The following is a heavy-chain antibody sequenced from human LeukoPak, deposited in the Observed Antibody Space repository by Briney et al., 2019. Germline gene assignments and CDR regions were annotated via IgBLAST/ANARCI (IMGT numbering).Heavy chain of an antibody. J-gene: IGHJ5*02. CDR2: INPNSGGT. D-gene: IGHD3-3*01. V-gene: IGHV1-2*02. CDR1: GYTFIAYY. CDR3: ARGKLRFLEWSKNDNWFDP. Sequence: ASVKVSCKTSGYTFIAYYMHWVRQAPGQGLEWMGWINPNSGGTNYAQKFQGRVTMTRDTSISTAYLELSSLRSDDTAVYYCARGKLRFLEWSKNDNWFDPWGQGTLVTVSS.